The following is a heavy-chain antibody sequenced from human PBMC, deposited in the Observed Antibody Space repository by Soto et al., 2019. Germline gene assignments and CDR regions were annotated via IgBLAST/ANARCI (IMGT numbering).Heavy chain of an antibody. D-gene: IGHD4-17*01. CDR2: IYYSGRS. J-gene: IGHJ4*02. Sequence: SETLSLTCTVSGGSITSSSYYWGWIRQPPGKGLEWIGGIYYSGRSYYNPSLKSRVTMSVDTSKNQFSLTLNSVTAADAAVYYCARQRTTVATQAYFDHWGQGTLVTVS. CDR3: ARQRTTVATQAYFDH. V-gene: IGHV4-39*01. CDR1: GGSITSSSYY.